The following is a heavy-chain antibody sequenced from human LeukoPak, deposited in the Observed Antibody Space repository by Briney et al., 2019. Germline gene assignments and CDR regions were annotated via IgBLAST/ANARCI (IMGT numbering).Heavy chain of an antibody. CDR1: GDSISSSSHH. CDR2: IYYGRTT. Sequence: PSETLSLTCTVSGDSISSSSHHWGWIRQSPGKGLEWIGSIYYGRTTYYNPSLNNRVSISVVTSKNQFSLQLNSMSAADTAVYYCARRSSGSPPYYFDYWGQGTLVTVSS. CDR3: ARRSSGSPPYYFDY. J-gene: IGHJ4*02. D-gene: IGHD1-26*01. V-gene: IGHV4-39*01.